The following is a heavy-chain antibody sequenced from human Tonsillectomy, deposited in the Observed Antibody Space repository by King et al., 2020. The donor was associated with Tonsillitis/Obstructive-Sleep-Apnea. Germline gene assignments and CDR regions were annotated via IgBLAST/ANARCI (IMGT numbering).Heavy chain of an antibody. CDR2: ISYDGSNK. Sequence: VQLVESGGGVVQPGRSLRLSCAASGLTFSTYGMHWVRQAPGRGLEWVAVISYDGSNKYYADSVKGRFTISRDNSKNTLFLQMNSLRAEDTAVYSCAKDVGYYGSGHYGMDVWGQGTTVTVSS. V-gene: IGHV3-30*18. D-gene: IGHD3-10*01. J-gene: IGHJ6*02. CDR1: GLTFSTYG. CDR3: AKDVGYYGSGHYGMDV.